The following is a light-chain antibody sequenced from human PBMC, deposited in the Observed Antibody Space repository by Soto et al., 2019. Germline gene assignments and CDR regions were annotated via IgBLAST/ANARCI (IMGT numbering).Light chain of an antibody. Sequence: EIVLTQSPGTLHLSPGERATLSCRASQSVSSSYLAWYQQKPGQAPRLLIYGASSRATGIPDRFSGSGSGTDFTLTISRLEPEDFAVYYCQQYGSSTWTFGQGTKVDI. CDR1: QSVSSSY. CDR3: QQYGSSTWT. CDR2: GAS. V-gene: IGKV3-20*01. J-gene: IGKJ1*01.